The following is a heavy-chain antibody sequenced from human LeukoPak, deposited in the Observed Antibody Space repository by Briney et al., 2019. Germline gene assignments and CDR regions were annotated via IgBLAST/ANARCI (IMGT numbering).Heavy chain of an antibody. CDR3: ARAPYSGNYYINAFDI. D-gene: IGHD1-26*01. CDR2: IYSSGGT. CDR1: GGSISSYY. V-gene: IGHV4-59*01. J-gene: IGHJ3*02. Sequence: SETLSLTCSVSGGSISSYYWSWIRQPPGKGPEWVAYIYSSGGTYYNPSLKSRVSISVDASKNQFSLSLSSVTAADTAVYYCARAPYSGNYYINAFDIWGQGTMVTVSS.